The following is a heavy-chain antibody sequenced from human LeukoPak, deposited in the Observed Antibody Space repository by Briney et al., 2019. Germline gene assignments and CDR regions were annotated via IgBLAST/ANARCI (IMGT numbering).Heavy chain of an antibody. Sequence: SQTLSLTCTVSGGSISSGDYYWSWIRQPPGKGLEWIGYIYYSGSTYYNPSLKSRVTISVDTSKNQFSLKLSSVTAADTAVYYCARAPVVPAYNWFDLWGQGTLVTVSS. J-gene: IGHJ5*02. V-gene: IGHV4-30-4*08. D-gene: IGHD2-2*01. CDR1: GGSISSGDYY. CDR3: ARAPVVPAYNWFDL. CDR2: IYYSGST.